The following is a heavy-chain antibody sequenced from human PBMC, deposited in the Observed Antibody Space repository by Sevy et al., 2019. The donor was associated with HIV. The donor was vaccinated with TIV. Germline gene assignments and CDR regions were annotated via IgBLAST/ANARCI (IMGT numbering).Heavy chain of an antibody. CDR1: GGSISSYY. CDR3: ATYYYGSGSYSYFDY. CDR2: IYYSGST. V-gene: IGHV4-59*01. D-gene: IGHD3-10*01. J-gene: IGHJ4*02. Sequence: SETLSLTCTVSGGSISSYYWSWIRQPPGKGLEWIGYIYYSGSTNYNPSLKSLVAISVDTSKNQFSLKLSSVTAADTAVYYRATYYYGSGSYSYFDYWGQGTLVTVSS.